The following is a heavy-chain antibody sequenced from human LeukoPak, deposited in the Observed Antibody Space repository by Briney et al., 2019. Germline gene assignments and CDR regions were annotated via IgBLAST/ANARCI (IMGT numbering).Heavy chain of an antibody. V-gene: IGHV1-69*05. CDR1: GDTFTSYA. Sequence: ASVKVSCKASGDTFTSYAISWVRQAPGQGLEWMGGIIPIFGTANYAQKFQGRVTITTDESTSTAYMELSSLRSEDTAVYYCARWRSSWLHNWFDPWGQGTLVTVSS. CDR2: IIPIFGTA. J-gene: IGHJ5*02. CDR3: ARWRSSWLHNWFDP. D-gene: IGHD6-13*01.